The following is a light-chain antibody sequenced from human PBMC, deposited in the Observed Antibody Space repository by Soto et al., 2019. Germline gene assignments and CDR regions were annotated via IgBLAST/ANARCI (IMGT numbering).Light chain of an antibody. V-gene: IGKV3-20*01. CDR1: QSVNINY. CDR3: QQDANSRT. Sequence: CRASQSVNINYFAGYQQKSGQAPRLLIYGTSNRASGIPDRFSGSGSGTDFTLSISGLEPEDFAVYFGQQDANSRTFGQGTKV. CDR2: GTS. J-gene: IGKJ1*01.